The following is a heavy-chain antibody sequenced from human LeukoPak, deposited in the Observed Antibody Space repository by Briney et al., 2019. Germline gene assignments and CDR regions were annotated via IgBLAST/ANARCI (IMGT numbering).Heavy chain of an antibody. CDR2: IYTSGST. V-gene: IGHV4-4*07. Sequence: KPSETLSLTCTVSGGSISSHYWSWIRQLAGKGLEWIGRIYTSGSTNYNPSLKSRVTMSVDTSRNQFSLKLSSVTPEDTAVYYCARVQGYSGYDGSGTYYYYGMDVWGQGTTVTVSS. CDR3: ARVQGYSGYDGSGTYYYYGMDV. D-gene: IGHD5-12*01. J-gene: IGHJ6*02. CDR1: GGSISSHY.